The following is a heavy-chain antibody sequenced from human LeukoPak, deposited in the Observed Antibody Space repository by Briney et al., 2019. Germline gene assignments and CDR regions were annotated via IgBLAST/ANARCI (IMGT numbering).Heavy chain of an antibody. V-gene: IGHV3-7*01. D-gene: IGHD5-12*01. CDR3: TREIVASVIYYYYMDV. CDR1: GFTFSSYW. CDR2: VKKDGSEK. J-gene: IGHJ6*03. Sequence: GGSLRLSCTASGFTFSSYWMDWVRQAPGKGLEWVASVKKDGSEKKYVDSVKGRFTISRDNAKNSLYLEMNSLRTEDTAVYYCTREIVASVIYYYYMDVWGKGTTVTVSS.